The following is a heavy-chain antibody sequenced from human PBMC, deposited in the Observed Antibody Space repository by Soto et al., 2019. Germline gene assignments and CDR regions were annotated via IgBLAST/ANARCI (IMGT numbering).Heavy chain of an antibody. CDR2: IYYSGST. Sequence: SETLSLTCTVSGGSISSYYWSWIRQPPGKGLEWIGYIYYSGSTNYNPSLKSRVTISVDTYKNQFSLKLSSVTAADTAVYYCARLPAGIEFDWYFVLWGRGTLVTVSS. CDR1: GGSISSYY. D-gene: IGHD6-13*01. V-gene: IGHV4-59*01. CDR3: ARLPAGIEFDWYFVL. J-gene: IGHJ2*01.